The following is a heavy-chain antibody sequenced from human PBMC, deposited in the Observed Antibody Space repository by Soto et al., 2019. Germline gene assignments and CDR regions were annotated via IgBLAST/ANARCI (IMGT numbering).Heavy chain of an antibody. CDR2: IYWSGNT. V-gene: IGHV4-31*02. D-gene: IGHD4-17*01. CDR3: ARGAADYGDAFDI. Sequence: WTWIRQHPGKGLEWIGYIYWSGNTYYSPSLKSRVTISVDTSSNQFSLKLSSVTAADTAVYFCARGAADYGDAFDIWGQGTKVTVSS. J-gene: IGHJ3*02.